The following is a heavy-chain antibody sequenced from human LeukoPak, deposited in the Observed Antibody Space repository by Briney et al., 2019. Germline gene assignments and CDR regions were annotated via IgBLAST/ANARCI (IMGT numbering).Heavy chain of an antibody. D-gene: IGHD3-10*01. V-gene: IGHV4-34*01. J-gene: IGHJ3*02. CDR3: ARGLYRRGDAFDI. CDR1: GGSFSGYY. CDR2: INHSGST. Sequence: SETLSLTCAVYGGSFSGYYWSWIRQPPGKGLEWIGEINHSGSTNYNPSLKSRVTISVDTSKNQFSLKLSSVIAADTAVYYCARGLYRRGDAFDIWGQGTMVTVSS.